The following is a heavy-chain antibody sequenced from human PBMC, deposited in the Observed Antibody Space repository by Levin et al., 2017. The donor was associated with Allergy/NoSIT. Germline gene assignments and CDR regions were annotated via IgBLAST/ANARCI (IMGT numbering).Heavy chain of an antibody. J-gene: IGHJ4*02. CDR1: GGTFSSYA. Sequence: ASVKVSCKASGGTFSSYAISWVRQAPGQGLEWMGGIIPIFGTANYAQKFQGRVTITADESTSTAYMELSSLRSEDTAVYYCASPRSGWSFDYWGQGTLVTVSS. V-gene: IGHV1-69*13. CDR2: IIPIFGTA. D-gene: IGHD6-19*01. CDR3: ASPRSGWSFDY.